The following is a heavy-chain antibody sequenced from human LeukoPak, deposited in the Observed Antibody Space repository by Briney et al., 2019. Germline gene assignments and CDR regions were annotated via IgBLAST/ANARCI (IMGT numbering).Heavy chain of an antibody. CDR1: GGTFSSYA. J-gene: IGHJ4*02. CDR3: ARERGGGGSYDY. Sequence: SVKVSCKASGGTFSSYAISWVRQAPGQGLERMGGIIPIFGTANYAQKFQGRVTITADKSTSTAYMELSSLRSEDTAVYYCARERGGGGSYDYWGQGTLVTVSS. V-gene: IGHV1-69*06. CDR2: IIPIFGTA. D-gene: IGHD1-26*01.